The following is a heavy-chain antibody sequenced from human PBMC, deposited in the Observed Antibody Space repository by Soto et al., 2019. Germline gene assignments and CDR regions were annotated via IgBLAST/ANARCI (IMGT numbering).Heavy chain of an antibody. CDR2: IHTYNGNT. D-gene: IGHD4-17*01. Sequence: GASVKVSCKASGYTFTSYGVSWVRQAPGQGLEWVGWIHTYNGNTNFAQKFQDRVTLTTDTSTSTAYMELRSLRSDDTAVYYCARDSDYIIAYWGQGTLVTVSS. J-gene: IGHJ4*02. CDR3: ARDSDYIIAY. V-gene: IGHV1-18*01. CDR1: GYTFTSYG.